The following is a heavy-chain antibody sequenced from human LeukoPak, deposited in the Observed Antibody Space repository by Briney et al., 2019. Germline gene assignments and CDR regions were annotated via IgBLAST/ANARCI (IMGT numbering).Heavy chain of an antibody. J-gene: IGHJ5*02. CDR3: ARVELSVDP. CDR2: ISSSGST. D-gene: IGHD3-16*02. CDR1: GGSISSGSYY. V-gene: IGHV4-61*02. Sequence: SQTLSLTCTVSGGSISSGSYYWSWIRQPAGKGLEWIGRISSSGSTNQNPSLKSRVTISVDTSKNQFSLKLSSVTAADTAVYYCARVELSVDPWGQGTLVTVSS.